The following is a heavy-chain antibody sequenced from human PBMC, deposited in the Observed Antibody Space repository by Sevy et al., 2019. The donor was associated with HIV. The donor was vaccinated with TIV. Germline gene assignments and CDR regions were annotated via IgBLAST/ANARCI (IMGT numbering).Heavy chain of an antibody. CDR1: GYSFTSYW. J-gene: IGHJ5*02. CDR3: ARQGNYCSSTSCPGWWFDP. D-gene: IGHD2-2*01. Sequence: GESLKISCKGSGYSFTSYWIGWVHQMTGKGLECMGIIYPGDSDTRYSPSFQGQVTISADKSISTAYLQWSSLKASDTAMYYCARQGNYCSSTSCPGWWFDPWGQGTLVTVSS. CDR2: IYPGDSDT. V-gene: IGHV5-51*07.